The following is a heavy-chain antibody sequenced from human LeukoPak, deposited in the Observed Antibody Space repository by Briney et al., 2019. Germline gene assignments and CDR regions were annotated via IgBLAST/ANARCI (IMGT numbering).Heavy chain of an antibody. CDR2: INTDGSTT. CDR1: GFTFSNYW. CDR3: ARFPPTVGEGY. V-gene: IGHV3-74*01. Sequence: GGSLRLSCAVSGFTFSNYWMHWVRHAPGKGLVWVSRINTDGSTTIYADSVKGRFTISRDNAKNTLYLQMKGLRADDTAVYYCARFPPTVGEGYWGQGALVTVSS. J-gene: IGHJ4*02. D-gene: IGHD4-11*01.